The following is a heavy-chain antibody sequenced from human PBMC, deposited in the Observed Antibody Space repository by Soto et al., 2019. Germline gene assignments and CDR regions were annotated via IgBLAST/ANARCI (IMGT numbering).Heavy chain of an antibody. CDR1: GFTFSSYG. Sequence: QVQLVESGGGVVQPGRSLRLSCAASGFTFSSYGMHWVRQAPGKGLEWVAVISYDGSNKYYADSVKGRFTISRDNSKNTLYLQMNSLRAEDTAVYYCAKDYQPAIVGATTDYYYGMDVWGQGTTVTVSS. V-gene: IGHV3-30*18. D-gene: IGHD1-26*01. CDR3: AKDYQPAIVGATTDYYYGMDV. CDR2: ISYDGSNK. J-gene: IGHJ6*02.